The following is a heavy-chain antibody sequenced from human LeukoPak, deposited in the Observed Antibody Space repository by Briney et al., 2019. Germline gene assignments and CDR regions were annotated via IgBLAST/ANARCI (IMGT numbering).Heavy chain of an antibody. V-gene: IGHV3-30*04. CDR3: ARDAADCGYTYGRYCYFHYYMDV. D-gene: IGHD5-18*01. CDR1: GFTFSSYA. J-gene: IGHJ6*03. CDR2: ISYDGSNK. Sequence: GGSLRLSCAASGFTFSSYAMHWVRQAPGKGLEWVAVISYDGSNKYYADSVKGRFTISRDISKNTLYLQMNSLRAEDTSVYYCARDAADCGYTYGRYCYFHYYMDVWGKGTTVTVSS.